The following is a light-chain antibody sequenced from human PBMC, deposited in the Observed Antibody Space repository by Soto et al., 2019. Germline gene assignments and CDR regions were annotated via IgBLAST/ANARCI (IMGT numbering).Light chain of an antibody. Sequence: EIVLTQTPATLSLSPGDRVTLSCRASQSVSSSLAWYQQNPGQAPRLLIYDASNRATGIPARFSGSGSGTEFTLTISSLEPEDFAVYYCQQRSNWPEITFGQGTRLEIK. CDR2: DAS. CDR1: QSVSSS. CDR3: QQRSNWPEIT. J-gene: IGKJ5*01. V-gene: IGKV3-11*01.